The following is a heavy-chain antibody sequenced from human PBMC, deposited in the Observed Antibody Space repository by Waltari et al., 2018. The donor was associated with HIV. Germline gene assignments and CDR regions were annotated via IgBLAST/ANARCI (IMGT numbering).Heavy chain of an antibody. CDR3: ARRSGEYWYFDL. J-gene: IGHJ2*01. V-gene: IGHV4-38-2*02. Sequence: QVQLQESGPGLVKPSETLSLTCTVSGYSTSSGYYWGWIRQPPGKGLEWIGSMYHSGSTYYNPSLKSRVTMSVDTSKNQFSLKLSSVTAADTAVYYCARRSGEYWYFDLWGRGTLVTVSS. D-gene: IGHD7-27*01. CDR2: MYHSGST. CDR1: GYSTSSGYY.